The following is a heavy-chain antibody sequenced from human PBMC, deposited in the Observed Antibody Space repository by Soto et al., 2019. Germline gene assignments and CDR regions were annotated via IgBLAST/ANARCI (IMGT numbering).Heavy chain of an antibody. Sequence: SETLSLTCTVSGGSISSGDYYWSWIRQPPGKCLEWIGYIYYSGSTYYNPSLKSRVTISVDTSKNQFSLKLSSVTAADTAVYYCPRADSVVNYYYYGMDVWGQGTTVTVYS. D-gene: IGHD2-15*01. V-gene: IGHV4-30-4*01. CDR2: IYYSGST. J-gene: IGHJ6*02. CDR3: PRADSVVNYYYYGMDV. CDR1: GGSISSGDYY.